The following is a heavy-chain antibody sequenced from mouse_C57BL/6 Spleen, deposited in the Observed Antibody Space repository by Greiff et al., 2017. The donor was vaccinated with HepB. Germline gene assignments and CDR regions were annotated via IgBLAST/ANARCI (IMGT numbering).Heavy chain of an antibody. CDR3: TTRPYYGSSYGFAY. J-gene: IGHJ3*01. D-gene: IGHD1-1*01. CDR2: IDPENGDT. V-gene: IGHV14-4*01. CDR1: GFNIKDDY. Sequence: EVQLQQSGAELVRPGASVKLSCTASGFNIKDDYMHWVKQRPEQGLEWIGWIDPENGDTEYASKFQGKATITADTSSNTAYLQLSSLTSEDTAVYYFTTRPYYGSSYGFAYWGQETLVTVSA.